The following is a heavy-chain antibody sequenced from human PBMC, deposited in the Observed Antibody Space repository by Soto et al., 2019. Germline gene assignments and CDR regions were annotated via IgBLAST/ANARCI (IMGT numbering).Heavy chain of an antibody. CDR1: GGSISSGRFY. CDR2: ISDSGSS. Sequence: SETLSLTCTVSGGSISSGRFYWSWIRQHPGKGLEWIGHISDSGSSYYNPSLESRVTISVDTSKNQFSLKLSAVTAADTAVFFCARTTFYDVFTAYYSLFDYWGQGTMVTVSS. D-gene: IGHD3-9*01. V-gene: IGHV4-31*03. J-gene: IGHJ4*02. CDR3: ARTTFYDVFTAYYSLFDY.